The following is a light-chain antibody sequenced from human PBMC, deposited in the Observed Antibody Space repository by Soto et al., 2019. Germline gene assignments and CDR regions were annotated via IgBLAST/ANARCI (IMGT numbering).Light chain of an antibody. CDR3: QQYNNWPVT. Sequence: EIVMTQSPATLSVSPGERITLSCRASQIVLSNLAWYQQKPGQAPRLLIYGASTRATGISARFSGSGSGTEFTLTISSLQSEDFAFYYCQQYNNWPVTLGGGTRVEIK. J-gene: IGKJ4*01. CDR1: QIVLSN. V-gene: IGKV3-15*01. CDR2: GAS.